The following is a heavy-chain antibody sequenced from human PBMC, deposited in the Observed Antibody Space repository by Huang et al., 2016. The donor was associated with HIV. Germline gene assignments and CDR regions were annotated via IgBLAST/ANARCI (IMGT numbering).Heavy chain of an antibody. CDR1: GFTFHDHA. V-gene: IGHV3-9*01. Sequence: EVQLVESGGIRVQPGRSLRVSCAASGFTFHDHAMHWVRRAPGKGLEWVLVISWNSVSIGYADSVKCRFTISRDNAKNSLYLQMNSLRAEDTALYYCAKGGNWNWGAAPFDYWGQGTLVTVSS. D-gene: IGHD1-7*01. J-gene: IGHJ4*02. CDR3: AKGGNWNWGAAPFDY. CDR2: ISWNSVSI.